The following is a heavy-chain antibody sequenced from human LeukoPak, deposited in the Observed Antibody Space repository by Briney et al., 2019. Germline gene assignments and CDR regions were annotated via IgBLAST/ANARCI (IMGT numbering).Heavy chain of an antibody. CDR2: INSDGSSP. J-gene: IGHJ4*02. V-gene: IGHV3-74*01. CDR3: ARGGYGAHMG. D-gene: IGHD4-17*01. Sequence: GGSLRLSCAASGFTFSSFWMHWVRQSPGEALVWVSGINSDGSSPNSVDSVKGRFTISRDNAKNKFYLQMNSLGADDSAVYYCARGGYGAHMGWGQGILVSVSS. CDR1: GFTFSSFW.